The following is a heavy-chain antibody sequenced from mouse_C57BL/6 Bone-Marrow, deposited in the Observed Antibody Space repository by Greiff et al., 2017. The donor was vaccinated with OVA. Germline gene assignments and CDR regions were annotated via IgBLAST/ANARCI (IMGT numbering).Heavy chain of an antibody. CDR1: GFNIKDDY. CDR2: IDPENGDT. V-gene: IGHV14-4*01. Sequence: VQLQQSGAELVRPGASVKLSCTASGFNIKDDYMHWVKERPEQGLEWIGWIDPENGDTEYASKFQGKATITADTSSKTYYLHLSSLTSEDTAVYSCTAYRYWGQGTTLTVSS. J-gene: IGHJ2*01. CDR3: TAYRY.